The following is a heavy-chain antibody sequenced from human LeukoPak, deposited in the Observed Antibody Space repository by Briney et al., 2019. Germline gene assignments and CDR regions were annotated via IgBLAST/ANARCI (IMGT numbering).Heavy chain of an antibody. D-gene: IGHD4-17*01. Sequence: SVKVSCKASGGTFSSYAISWVRQARGQGLEWMGGIIPIFGTANYAQKFQGRVTITTDESTSTAYMELSSLRSEDTAVYYCARVSVYGDYVVDYWGQGTLVTVSS. J-gene: IGHJ4*02. V-gene: IGHV1-69*05. CDR1: GGTFSSYA. CDR2: IIPIFGTA. CDR3: ARVSVYGDYVVDY.